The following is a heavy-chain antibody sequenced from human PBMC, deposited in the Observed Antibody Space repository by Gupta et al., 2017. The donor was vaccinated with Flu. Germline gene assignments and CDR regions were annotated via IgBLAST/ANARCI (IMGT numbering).Heavy chain of an antibody. V-gene: IGHV3-21*01. J-gene: IGHJ4*02. CDR2: ISSGSCYI. CDR3: ARAWDTAMVSDY. Sequence: VRQAPGKGVEWGASISSGSCYIYYADSVKGRFTLSRDHGKNSQYLQMNGLGDEETAVYYCARAWDTAMVSDYWGQGTLVTVSS. D-gene: IGHD5-18*01.